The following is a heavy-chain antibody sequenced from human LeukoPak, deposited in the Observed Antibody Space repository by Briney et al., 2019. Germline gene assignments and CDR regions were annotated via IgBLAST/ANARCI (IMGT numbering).Heavy chain of an antibody. V-gene: IGHV3-48*02. CDR2: ISRSSRTI. CDR3: ARAGAYCSGGTCYSNWFDP. CDR1: GFTFSRYS. Sequence: GGSLRLSCAASGFTFSRYSMNWVRQSPGKGLEWVSYISRSSRTIYYADSVKGQFTISRENAKNSLYLQMNSLRDEETGVYYCARAGAYCSGGTCYSNWFDPWGQGTMVTVSS. J-gene: IGHJ5*02. D-gene: IGHD2-15*01.